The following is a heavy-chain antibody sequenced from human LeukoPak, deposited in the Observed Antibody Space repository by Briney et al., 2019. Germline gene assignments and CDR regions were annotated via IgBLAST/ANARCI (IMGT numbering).Heavy chain of an antibody. CDR2: ISGSGGST. V-gene: IGHV3-23*01. CDR1: GFTFSSYG. D-gene: IGHD6-19*01. Sequence: PGGSLRLSCAASGFTFSSYGMSWVRQAPGKGLEWVSAISGSGGSTYYADSVKGRFTISRDNSKNTLYLQMNSLRAEDTAVYYCAKDHLPGIEVADRDYWGQGTLVTVSS. J-gene: IGHJ4*02. CDR3: AKDHLPGIEVADRDY.